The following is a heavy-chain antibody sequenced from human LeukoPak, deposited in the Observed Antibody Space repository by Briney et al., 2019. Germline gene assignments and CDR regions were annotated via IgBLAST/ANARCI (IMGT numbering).Heavy chain of an antibody. Sequence: GASVKVSCKASGGSFNSYAISWVRQAPGQGVEWMGWINTNSGGTNYAQKFQGRVTMTRDTSISTAYMELSRLRSDDTAVYYCAREGDDTTFDYWGQGTLVTVSS. D-gene: IGHD3-22*01. J-gene: IGHJ4*02. CDR2: INTNSGGT. V-gene: IGHV1-2*02. CDR3: AREGDDTTFDY. CDR1: GGSFNSYA.